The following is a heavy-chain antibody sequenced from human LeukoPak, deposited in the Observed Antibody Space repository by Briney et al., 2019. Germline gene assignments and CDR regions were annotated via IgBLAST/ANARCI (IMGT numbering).Heavy chain of an antibody. J-gene: IGHJ4*02. CDR3: ARGDGGNSGY. Sequence: SETLSLTCTVSGASISSHCWSWIRQPPGRGLEWIGYICYSGSTNSNPSLKSRVTISVETSKNQFSLKLSSVTAADTAVYYCARGDGGNSGYWGQGTLVTVSS. V-gene: IGHV4-59*11. D-gene: IGHD4-23*01. CDR2: ICYSGST. CDR1: GASISSHC.